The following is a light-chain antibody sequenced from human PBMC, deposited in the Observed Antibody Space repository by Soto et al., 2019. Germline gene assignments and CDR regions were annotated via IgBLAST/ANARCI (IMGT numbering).Light chain of an antibody. Sequence: EIVLTQSPATLSLSPGERATFSCRASQSVSSDFVWYQQKPGQAPRLLIYHASNRATGVPARFSGSGSGTDFTLTISSLEPEDFAVYYCQQRTNWPPLTFGGGTKVEIK. CDR3: QQRTNWPPLT. J-gene: IGKJ4*01. CDR1: QSVSSD. CDR2: HAS. V-gene: IGKV3-11*01.